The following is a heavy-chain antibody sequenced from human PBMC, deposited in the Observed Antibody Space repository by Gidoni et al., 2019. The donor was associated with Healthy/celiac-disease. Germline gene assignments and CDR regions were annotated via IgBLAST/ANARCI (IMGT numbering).Heavy chain of an antibody. D-gene: IGHD3-16*01. V-gene: IGHV3-15*01. CDR2: IKSKTDGGTT. CDR1: GFTFSNAW. CDR3: TTGWVEQRRAFDI. J-gene: IGHJ3*02. Sequence: EVQLVESGGGLVKPGGSLRLSCAASGFTFSNAWMSWVRQAPGKGLEWVGRIKSKTDGGTTDYAATVKGRFTISRDDSKNTLYLQMNSLKTEDTAVYYCTTGWVEQRRAFDIWGQGTMVTVSS.